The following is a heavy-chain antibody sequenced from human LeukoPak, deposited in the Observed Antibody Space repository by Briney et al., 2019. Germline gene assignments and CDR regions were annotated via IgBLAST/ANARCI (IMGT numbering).Heavy chain of an antibody. CDR1: GLTFSSYA. Sequence: GGSLRLSCAASGLTFSSYAMSWVRQAPGKGLEWVANIKQDGSEKYYVDSVKGRFTISRDNAKNSLYLQMNSLRAEDTAVYYCASGYSSGWYCDYWGQGTLVTVSS. J-gene: IGHJ4*02. V-gene: IGHV3-7*01. CDR2: IKQDGSEK. CDR3: ASGYSSGWYCDY. D-gene: IGHD6-19*01.